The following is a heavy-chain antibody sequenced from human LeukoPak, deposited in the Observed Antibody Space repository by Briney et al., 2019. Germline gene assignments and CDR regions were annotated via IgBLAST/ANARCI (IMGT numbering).Heavy chain of an antibody. V-gene: IGHV3-23*01. CDR1: GFTFSSYA. Sequence: GGSLRLSCAASGFTFSSYAMSWVRQAPGKGLEWVSAISGSGGSTYYADSVKGRFTISRDNSKNTRYLQMNSLRAEDTAVYYCAPGGPSSSLLYWGQGTLVTVSS. CDR2: ISGSGGST. D-gene: IGHD6-13*01. CDR3: APGGPSSSLLY. J-gene: IGHJ4*02.